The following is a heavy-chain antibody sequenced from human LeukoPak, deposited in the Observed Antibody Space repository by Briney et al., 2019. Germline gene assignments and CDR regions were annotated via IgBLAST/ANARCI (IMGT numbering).Heavy chain of an antibody. D-gene: IGHD2-8*01. Sequence: PGGSLRLSCAVSGCTFSSYAMNWVRQAPGKGLESVSGISGSGAGTYYADSVKGRFTISRDNSKNTLYLQMNSLRAEDTAVYYCAKMVREFYTISYYFDYWGQGTLVTVSS. CDR1: GCTFSSYA. CDR3: AKMVREFYTISYYFDY. V-gene: IGHV3-23*01. J-gene: IGHJ4*02. CDR2: ISGSGAGT.